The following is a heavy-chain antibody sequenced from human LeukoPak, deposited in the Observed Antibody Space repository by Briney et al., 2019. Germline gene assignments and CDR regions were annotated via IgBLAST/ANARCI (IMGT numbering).Heavy chain of an antibody. CDR3: ARALGSFEYPFDY. CDR1: GFTFSSYA. Sequence: GGSLRLSCAASGFTFSSYAVHWVRQAPGKGLEWVAVISNDGSNKYYADSVKGRFTISRDNSKNTLYLQMNSLRAEDTAIYYCARALGSFEYPFDYWGQGTLVTVSS. CDR2: ISNDGSNK. D-gene: IGHD2-15*01. V-gene: IGHV3-30*04. J-gene: IGHJ4*02.